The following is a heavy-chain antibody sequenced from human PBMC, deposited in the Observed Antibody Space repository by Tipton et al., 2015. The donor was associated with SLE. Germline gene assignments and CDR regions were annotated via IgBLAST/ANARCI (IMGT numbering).Heavy chain of an antibody. D-gene: IGHD1-1*01. J-gene: IGHJ6*03. V-gene: IGHV4-34*01. CDR2: INHSGST. Sequence: TLSLTCTVYGGSFSGYYWNWIRQPPGKGLEWIGEINHSGSTNYNPSLKSRVTISVDTSKNQFSLRLSSVTAADTAVYYCARVPGLERSYSYFYYMDVWGKGTTVIVSS. CDR3: ARVPGLERSYSYFYYMDV. CDR1: GGSFSGYY.